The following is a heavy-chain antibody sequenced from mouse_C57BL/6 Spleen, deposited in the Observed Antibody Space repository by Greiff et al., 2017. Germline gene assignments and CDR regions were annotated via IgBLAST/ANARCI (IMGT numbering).Heavy chain of an antibody. CDR2: INYDGSST. Sequence: EVKLMESEGGLVQPGSSMKLSCTASGFTFSDYYMAWVRQVPEKGLEWVANINYDGSSTYYLDSLKSRFIISRDNAKHILYLQMSSLKAEDTATYYCARDRYDYGGDAMDYWGQGTSVTVSS. J-gene: IGHJ4*01. CDR1: GFTFSDYY. D-gene: IGHD2-4*01. CDR3: ARDRYDYGGDAMDY. V-gene: IGHV5-16*01.